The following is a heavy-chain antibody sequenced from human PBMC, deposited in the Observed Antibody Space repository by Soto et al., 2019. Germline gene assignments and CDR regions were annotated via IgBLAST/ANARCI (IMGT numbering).Heavy chain of an antibody. J-gene: IGHJ4*02. Sequence: QVQLVESGGGVVQPGRFLRLSCAASGFTFSSYGMHWVRQAPGKGLEWVAVISYDGSNKYYADSVKGRFTISRDNSKNTLYLQMNSLRAEDTAVYYCAKDRDCSGGSCYSGFDYWGQGTLVTVSS. CDR1: GFTFSSYG. CDR2: ISYDGSNK. V-gene: IGHV3-30*18. D-gene: IGHD2-15*01. CDR3: AKDRDCSGGSCYSGFDY.